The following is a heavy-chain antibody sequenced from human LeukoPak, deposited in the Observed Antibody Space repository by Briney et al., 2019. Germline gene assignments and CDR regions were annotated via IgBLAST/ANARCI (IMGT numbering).Heavy chain of an antibody. CDR3: ASGRGYRVGPNGGAFDI. CDR2: ICYDGSNK. J-gene: IGHJ3*02. D-gene: IGHD5-18*01. CDR1: GFTFSSYG. Sequence: GGSLRLSCAASGFTFSSYGMRWVRQAPGKGLEWVAVICYDGSNKYYADSVRGRFTISRDNSKNTLYLQMNSLRAEDTAVYYCASGRGYRVGPNGGAFDIWGQGTMVTVSS. V-gene: IGHV3-33*01.